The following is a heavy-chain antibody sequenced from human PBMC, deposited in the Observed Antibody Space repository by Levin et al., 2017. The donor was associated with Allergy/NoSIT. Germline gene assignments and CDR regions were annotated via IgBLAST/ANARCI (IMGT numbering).Heavy chain of an antibody. Sequence: SCAASGFPPRLSLLSLFRQAPGKFLECFSSISSSSSYIYYADSVKGRFTISRDPAKNSLYLQMNSLRAEDTAVYYCARPYDSYGYYFGYWGQGTLVTVSS. D-gene: IGHD3-22*01. CDR1: GFPPRLSL. CDR3: ARPYDSYGYYFGY. V-gene: IGHV3-21*01. J-gene: IGHJ4*02. CDR2: ISSSSSYI.